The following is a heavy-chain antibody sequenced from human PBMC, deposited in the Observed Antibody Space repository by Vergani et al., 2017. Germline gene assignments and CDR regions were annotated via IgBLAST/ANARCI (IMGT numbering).Heavy chain of an antibody. D-gene: IGHD3-9*01. Sequence: QITLKESGPTLVKPTQTLTLTCTFSGFSLSTSGVGVGWIRQPPGKALEWLALIFSNDEKSYSTSLKSRLTISKDTSKSQVVLTMTNMDPVDTATYYCARLYFDWLLYDYWGQGTLVTVSS. CDR3: ARLYFDWLLYDY. V-gene: IGHV2-5*01. CDR1: GFSLSTSGVG. CDR2: IFSNDEK. J-gene: IGHJ4*02.